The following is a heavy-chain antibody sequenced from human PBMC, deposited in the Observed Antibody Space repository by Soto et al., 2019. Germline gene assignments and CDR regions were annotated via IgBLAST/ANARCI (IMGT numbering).Heavy chain of an antibody. V-gene: IGHV3-15*07. J-gene: IGHJ4*02. CDR2: IKSKTDGGTT. Sequence: SVSNAWMNWVRQAPGKGLAWVGRIKSKTDGGTTDYAAPVKGRFTISRDESKNTLYLQMNSLKTEDTAVYYCTTEVCISTSCPIDYWGQVTLVTVSS. CDR1: SVSNAW. D-gene: IGHD2-2*01. CDR3: TTEVCISTSCPIDY.